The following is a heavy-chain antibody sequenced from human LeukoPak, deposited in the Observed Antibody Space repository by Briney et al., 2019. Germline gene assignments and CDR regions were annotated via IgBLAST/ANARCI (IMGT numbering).Heavy chain of an antibody. V-gene: IGHV4-59*11. CDR1: GGSISSHY. D-gene: IGHD6-19*01. Sequence: PSETLSLTCTVSGGSISSHYWSWIRQPPGKGLEWIGYIYYSGSTNYNPSLKSRVTISVDTSKNQFSLKLSSVTAADTAVNYCARGGLGPHYYFDYWGQGTLVTVSS. CDR2: IYYSGST. CDR3: ARGGLGPHYYFDY. J-gene: IGHJ4*02.